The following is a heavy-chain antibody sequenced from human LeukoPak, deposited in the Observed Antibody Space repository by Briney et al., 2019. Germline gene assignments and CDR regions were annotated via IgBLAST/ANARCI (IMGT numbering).Heavy chain of an antibody. CDR3: ARVTAPYYYGSGSYYILDY. D-gene: IGHD3-10*01. CDR2: IYYSGST. V-gene: IGHV4-4*02. CDR1: GFTFSSCAM. J-gene: IGHJ4*02. Sequence: GSLRLSCAASGFTFSSCAMSWVRQPPGKGLEWIGIIYYSGSTYYNPSLKSRVTISVDTSKNQFSLKLSSVTAADTAVYYCARVTAPYYYGSGSYYILDYWGQGTLVTVSS.